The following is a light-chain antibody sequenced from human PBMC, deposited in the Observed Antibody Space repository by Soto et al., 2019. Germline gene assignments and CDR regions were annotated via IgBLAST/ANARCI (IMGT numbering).Light chain of an antibody. Sequence: QSALTQPPSASGSPGQSATISCTGTSSDVGAYNYVSRYQQHAGKAPKLVIYEVTKRPSGVPDRFSGSKSANTASLTVSGLQAEDEADYYCSSFASSNTWVFGGGTKLTVL. CDR1: SSDVGAYNY. CDR3: SSFASSNTWV. V-gene: IGLV2-8*01. J-gene: IGLJ3*02. CDR2: EVT.